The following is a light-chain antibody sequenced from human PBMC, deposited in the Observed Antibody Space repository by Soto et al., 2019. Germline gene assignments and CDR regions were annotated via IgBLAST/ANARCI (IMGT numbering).Light chain of an antibody. CDR2: VAS. CDR3: QDYGTCPYT. J-gene: IGKJ2*01. Sequence: EIVLPQSPGTLSLSPGERATLSCRASPSVSTSYLAWYQQRPGQSPRLLLYVASSTATGIPARFSASGSWADFPLTISRLEPEALAVYYGQDYGTCPYTFGQGTNLVIK. V-gene: IGKV3-20*01. CDR1: PSVSTSY.